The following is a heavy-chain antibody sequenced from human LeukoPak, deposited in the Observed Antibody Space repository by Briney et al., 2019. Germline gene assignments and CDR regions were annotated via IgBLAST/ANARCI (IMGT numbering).Heavy chain of an antibody. Sequence: NPSQTLSLTCTVSGGSISSGDYYWTWIRQPPGKGLELIGYIFYTGRTNYNPSLKSRVTISVDTSKNQFSLKLSSVTAADSAVYFCARLGYDYGTDPGFDYWGQGTLVTVSS. CDR3: ARLGYDYGTDPGFDY. D-gene: IGHD5-18*01. J-gene: IGHJ4*02. CDR1: GGSISSGDYY. CDR2: IFYTGRT. V-gene: IGHV4-61*08.